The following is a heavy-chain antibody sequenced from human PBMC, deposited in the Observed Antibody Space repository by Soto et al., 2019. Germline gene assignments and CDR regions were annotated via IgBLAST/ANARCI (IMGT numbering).Heavy chain of an antibody. CDR1: GFTFSNYG. V-gene: IGHV3-30*18. CDR3: AKDHLTTRVTTVGY. D-gene: IGHD4-17*01. J-gene: IGHJ4*02. Sequence: QVQLVESGGGVVQPGRSLRLSCAASGFTFSNYGMHWVRQAPGKGLEWVAVISYHGSDKYYADSVKGRFTISRDNSKNTLYLQMDRLRAEDTAVYYWAKDHLTTRVTTVGYWGQGTLVTVSS. CDR2: ISYHGSDK.